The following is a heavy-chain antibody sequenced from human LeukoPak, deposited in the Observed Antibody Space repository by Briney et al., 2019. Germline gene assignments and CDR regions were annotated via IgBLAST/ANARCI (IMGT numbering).Heavy chain of an antibody. CDR2: ISYDGSNK. Sequence: GGSLRLSCAASGFTFSSYGMHWVRQAPGKGLEWVAVISYDGSNKYYADSVKGRFTISRDNSKNTLYLQMNSLRAEDTAVYYCVSLAAADNFDYWGQGTLVTVSS. D-gene: IGHD6-13*01. CDR3: VSLAAADNFDY. J-gene: IGHJ4*02. V-gene: IGHV3-30*03. CDR1: GFTFSSYG.